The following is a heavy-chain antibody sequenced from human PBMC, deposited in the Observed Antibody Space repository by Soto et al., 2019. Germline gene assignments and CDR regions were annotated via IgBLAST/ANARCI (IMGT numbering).Heavy chain of an antibody. CDR3: AKDLTTVSH. CDR2: ISYDGSNK. CDR1: GFTFSSYG. D-gene: IGHD4-17*01. V-gene: IGHV3-30*18. Sequence: QVQLVESGGGVVQPGRSLRLSCAASGFTFSSYGMHWVRQAPGKGLEWVAVISYDGSNKYYADSVKGRFTISRDNSKNTLYLQMNSLRAEDTAVYYCAKDLTTVSHWGQGTLVTVSS. J-gene: IGHJ4*02.